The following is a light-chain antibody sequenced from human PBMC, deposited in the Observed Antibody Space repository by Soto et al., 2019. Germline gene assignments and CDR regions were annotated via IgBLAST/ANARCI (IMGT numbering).Light chain of an antibody. V-gene: IGKV4-1*01. J-gene: IGKJ2*01. CDR1: QSVLYTSTNENY. CDR3: QQRSNWLYT. Sequence: DIVMTQSPDSLAVSLGERATINCKSSQSVLYTSTNENYVAWYQQKPGQPPKLLMYWTSSRESGVPDRFSCCGSGTDFSLTVSSLDPEDFAVYYCQQRSNWLYTFGQGTKLEIK. CDR2: WTS.